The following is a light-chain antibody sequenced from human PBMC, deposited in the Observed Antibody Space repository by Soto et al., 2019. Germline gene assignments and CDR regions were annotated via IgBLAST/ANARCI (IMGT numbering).Light chain of an antibody. CDR1: QSISSW. J-gene: IGKJ1*01. Sequence: DIQMTQSPSTLSASVGDRVTITCRASQSISSWLAWYQQKPGKAPKLLIYKASSLESGVPSRFRGSGSGTEFTLTITSLQPDDFATYYCQQYNSYPWPFGQGTKVEIK. CDR2: KAS. CDR3: QQYNSYPWP. V-gene: IGKV1-5*03.